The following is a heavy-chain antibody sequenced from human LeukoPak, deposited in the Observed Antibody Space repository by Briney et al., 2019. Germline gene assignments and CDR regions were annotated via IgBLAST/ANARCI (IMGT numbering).Heavy chain of an antibody. D-gene: IGHD6-19*01. CDR2: INPKSGVT. V-gene: IGHV1-2*02. Sequence: ASVKVSCKASAYTLSGYYMHWVRQAPGQGLEWMGWINPKSGVTNYAQKFQGRVTMTWDTSINTTFMELSRLRSADTAVNYCARRIAVAGSPVYYFDYWGQGTLVTVSS. CDR1: AYTLSGYY. CDR3: ARRIAVAGSPVYYFDY. J-gene: IGHJ4*02.